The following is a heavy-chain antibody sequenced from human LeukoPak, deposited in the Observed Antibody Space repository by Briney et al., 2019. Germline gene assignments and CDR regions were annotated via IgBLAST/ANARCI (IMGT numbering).Heavy chain of an antibody. CDR2: INPNSGGT. CDR3: ARSLDRRGVIAY. CDR1: GGTFSSYA. D-gene: IGHD1-14*01. V-gene: IGHV1-2*02. J-gene: IGHJ4*02. Sequence: ASVKVSCKASGGTFSSYAISWVRQAPGQGLEWMGWINPNSGGTNYAQKFQGRVTMTRDTSISTAYMELSRLRSDDTAVYYCARSLDRRGVIAYWGQGTLVTVSS.